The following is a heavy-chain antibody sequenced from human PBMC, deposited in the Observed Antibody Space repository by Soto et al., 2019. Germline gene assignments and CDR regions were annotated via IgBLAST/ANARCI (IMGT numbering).Heavy chain of an antibody. J-gene: IGHJ6*03. CDR3: ARHVSSSSWYGLEYYYMDV. V-gene: IGHV4-39*01. CDR2: IYYSGST. Sequence: SETLSLTCTVSGGSISSSSYYWGWIRQPPGKGLEWIGSIYYSGSTYYNPSLKSRVTISVDTSKNQFSLKLSSVTAADTAVYYCARHVSSSSWYGLEYYYMDVWGKGTTVTVSS. D-gene: IGHD6-13*01. CDR1: GGSISSSSYY.